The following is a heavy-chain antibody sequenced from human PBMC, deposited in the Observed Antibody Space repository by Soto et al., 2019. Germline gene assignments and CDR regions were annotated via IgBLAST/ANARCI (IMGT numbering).Heavy chain of an antibody. Sequence: GGSLRLSCAASGFTFSSYWMHWVRQAPGKGLVWVSRINSDGSSTSYADSVKGRFTISRDNAKNTLYLQMNSLRAEDTAVYYCARGSAYDYGDYITIYWGQGTLVTVSS. CDR3: ARGSAYDYGDYITIY. J-gene: IGHJ4*02. CDR2: INSDGSST. D-gene: IGHD4-17*01. CDR1: GFTFSSYW. V-gene: IGHV3-74*01.